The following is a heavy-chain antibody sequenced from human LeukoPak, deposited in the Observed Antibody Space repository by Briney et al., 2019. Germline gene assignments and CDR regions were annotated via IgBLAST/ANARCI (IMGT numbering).Heavy chain of an antibody. CDR3: AREGSLHHSGDYYLSWFDP. V-gene: IGHV1-18*01. Sequence: ASVKVSCKTSGFTFNTYGIAWVRQAPGQGLEWMGWISAYNDYTNYAQNLQDRVTMTTDTSTTTAYMQLRGLRSDDTAVYYCAREGSLHHSGDYYLSWFDPWGQGTLVTVSS. CDR1: GFTFNTYG. J-gene: IGHJ5*02. CDR2: ISAYNDYT. D-gene: IGHD3-22*01.